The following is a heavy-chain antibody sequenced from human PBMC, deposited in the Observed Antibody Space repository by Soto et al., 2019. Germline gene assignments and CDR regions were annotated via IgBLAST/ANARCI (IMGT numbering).Heavy chain of an antibody. V-gene: IGHV4-34*01. D-gene: IGHD6-13*01. J-gene: IGHJ6*02. CDR1: GGSFSGYY. Sequence: QVQLQQWGAGLLKPSETLSLTCAVYGGSFSGYYWSWIRQPPGKGLEWIGEINHSGSTNYNPSLKSRVTISVDTSKNQFSLKLSSVTAADTAVYYCARGMDIRRKRGYSSSPYGMDVWGQGTTVTVSS. CDR3: ARGMDIRRKRGYSSSPYGMDV. CDR2: INHSGST.